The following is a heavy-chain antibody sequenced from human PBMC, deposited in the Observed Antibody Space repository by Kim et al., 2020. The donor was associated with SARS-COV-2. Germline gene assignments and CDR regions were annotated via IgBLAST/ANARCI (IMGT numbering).Heavy chain of an antibody. Sequence: GGSLRLSCAASGFIFGDYAMHWVRQPPGKGLQWVSGITWNSHNIDYADSAKGRFTISRDNARNSLFLQMNSLRPDDTAFYYCVNDVFHVRFAQFDNWGKG. J-gene: IGHJ1*01. CDR2: ITWNSHNI. CDR3: VNDVFHVRFAQFDN. CDR1: GFIFGDYA. V-gene: IGHV3-9*01. D-gene: IGHD3-10*01.